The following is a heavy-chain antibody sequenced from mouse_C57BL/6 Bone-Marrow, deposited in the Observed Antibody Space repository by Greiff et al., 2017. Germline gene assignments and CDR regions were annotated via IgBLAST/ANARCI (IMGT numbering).Heavy chain of an antibody. CDR3: ALTTVVLYYFDY. V-gene: IGHV1-81*01. CDR1: GYTFTSYG. CDR2: IYPRSGNT. J-gene: IGHJ2*01. Sequence: VQLQQSGAELARPGASVKLSCEASGYTFTSYGISWVKQRTGQGLEWIGEIYPRSGNTYYNEKFKGKATLTADKSSSTAYMELRSLTSEDSAVYFCALTTVVLYYFDYWGQGTTLTVSS. D-gene: IGHD1-1*01.